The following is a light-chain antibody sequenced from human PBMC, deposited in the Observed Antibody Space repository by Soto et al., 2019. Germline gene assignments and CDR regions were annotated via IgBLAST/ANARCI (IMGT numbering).Light chain of an antibody. CDR3: QQYNVWWT. J-gene: IGKJ1*01. Sequence: EILWAQSQGTKNLSPGERATLSCMASQSVSNNLTWSQQKPRQPPRLLIYGASTRATGVPGRFSGSGSGTEFTLTISSLQSEDFAVYYCQQYNVWWTFCHVTNVDIK. V-gene: IGKV3-15*01. CDR1: QSVSNN. CDR2: GAS.